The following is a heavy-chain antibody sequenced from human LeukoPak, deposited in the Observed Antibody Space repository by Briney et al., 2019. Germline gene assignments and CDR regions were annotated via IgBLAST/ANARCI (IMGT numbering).Heavy chain of an antibody. V-gene: IGHV4-39*07. CDR2: IYHSGST. Sequence: SETLSLTCTVSGGSISSSSYYWGWIRQPPGKGLQWIGSIYHSGSTYYNPSLKSRVTISIDTSKKQFSLKLSSVTAGDTALYSCGRELYGQIDYWGQGTLVTVSS. CDR3: GRELYGQIDY. D-gene: IGHD4-17*01. CDR1: GGSISSSSYY. J-gene: IGHJ4*02.